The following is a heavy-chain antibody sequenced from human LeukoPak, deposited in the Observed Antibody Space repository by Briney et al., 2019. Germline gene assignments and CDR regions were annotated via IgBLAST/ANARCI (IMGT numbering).Heavy chain of an antibody. Sequence: SETLSLTCTVSSGSISDSGYYWAWIRQPPGKGLEWIGRIYYSGSTYYNPSLKSRVAISVDTSRNQFSLKLGSVTAADTADYYCAREVPPYGGVHWFDPWGQGTLVTVSS. D-gene: IGHD3-16*01. J-gene: IGHJ5*02. V-gene: IGHV4-39*07. CDR3: AREVPPYGGVHWFDP. CDR2: IYYSGST. CDR1: SGSISDSGYY.